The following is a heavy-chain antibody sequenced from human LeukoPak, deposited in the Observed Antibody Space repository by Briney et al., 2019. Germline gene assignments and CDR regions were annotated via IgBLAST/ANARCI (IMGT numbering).Heavy chain of an antibody. CDR3: ARDLALDY. Sequence: GGSLRLSCAASGFTISSHWMSWVRQAPGKGLEWVANMKEDGSEKYYVDSVKGRFTISRDNAKNSLDPQMNSLRAEDTAVYYCARDLALDYWGQGTLVTVSS. CDR1: GFTISSHW. J-gene: IGHJ4*02. CDR2: MKEDGSEK. V-gene: IGHV3-7*01.